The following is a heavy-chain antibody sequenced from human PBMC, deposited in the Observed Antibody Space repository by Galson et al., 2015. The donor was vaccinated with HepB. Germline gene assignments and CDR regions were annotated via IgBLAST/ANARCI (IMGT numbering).Heavy chain of an antibody. CDR1: GFTFDDYA. V-gene: IGHV3-9*01. CDR3: AKGTTVVTHDAFDI. D-gene: IGHD4-23*01. J-gene: IGHJ3*02. CDR2: ISWNSGSI. Sequence: SLRLSCAASGFTFDDYAMHWVRQAPGKGLGWVSGISWNSGSIGYADSVKGRFTISRDNAKNSLYLQMNSLRAEDTALFYCAKGTTVVTHDAFDIWGQGTIVTVSS.